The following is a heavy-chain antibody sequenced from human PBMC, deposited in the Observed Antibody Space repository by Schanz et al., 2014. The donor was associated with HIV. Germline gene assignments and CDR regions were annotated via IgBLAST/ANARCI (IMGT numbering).Heavy chain of an antibody. CDR1: GFTFSSYG. J-gene: IGHJ4*02. D-gene: IGHD3-16*01. CDR2: ISYDGSNK. CDR3: AKDMGGTYGPALVDY. V-gene: IGHV3-30*18. Sequence: QVQLVESGGGVVQPGRSQRLSCAVSGFTFSSYGMHWVRQAPGKGLEWVAVISYDGSNKYYADSVKGRFTISRDNSKNTLYLQMNSLRAEDTAFYYCAKDMGGTYGPALVDYWGQGALVTVSP.